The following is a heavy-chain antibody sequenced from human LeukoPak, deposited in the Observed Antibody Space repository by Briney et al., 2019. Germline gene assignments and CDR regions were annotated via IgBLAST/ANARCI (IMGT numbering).Heavy chain of an antibody. V-gene: IGHV3-15*01. D-gene: IGHD5-12*01. CDR2: IKSKTDGGTT. J-gene: IGHJ4*02. CDR3: TTSSAYDHLFDY. Sequence: GGSLRLSCAVSGFTFTDAWMSWVRQAPGKGLEWVGRIKSKTDGGTTDYAAPVKGRLTISRDDSVNTVYLQMNSLKAEDTAVYYCTTSSAYDHLFDYWGQGTLVTVSS. CDR1: GFTFTDAW.